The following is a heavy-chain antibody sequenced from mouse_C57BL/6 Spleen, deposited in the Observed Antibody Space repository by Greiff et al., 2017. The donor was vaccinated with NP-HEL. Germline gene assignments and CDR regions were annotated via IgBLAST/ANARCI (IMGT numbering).Heavy chain of an antibody. Sequence: VQLQQSVAELVRPGASVTLSCTASGFNIKNTYMHWVKQRPEQGLVWIGRIVPANGTTTYAPKFQGQVPIPADTAYNTAYQQLSRLTSEDTAIYYCARDDGYYEGDYFDYWGQGTTLTVSS. CDR3: ARDDGYYEGDYFDY. CDR1: GFNIKNTY. CDR2: IVPANGTT. J-gene: IGHJ2*01. D-gene: IGHD2-3*01. V-gene: IGHV14-3*01.